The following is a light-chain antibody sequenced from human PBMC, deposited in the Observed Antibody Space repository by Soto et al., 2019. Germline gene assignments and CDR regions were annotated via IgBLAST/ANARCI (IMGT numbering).Light chain of an antibody. J-gene: IGKJ1*01. Sequence: EIVLTQSPATLSLSPGERATLSCRASQSVSSYLAWYQQKPGQAPRLLIYDASNRATGIPARFSGSGSGTDFTLTISSLDTEDFAVYYCQQRSNWPPWTFGQGTKVEIK. V-gene: IGKV3-11*01. CDR2: DAS. CDR3: QQRSNWPPWT. CDR1: QSVSSY.